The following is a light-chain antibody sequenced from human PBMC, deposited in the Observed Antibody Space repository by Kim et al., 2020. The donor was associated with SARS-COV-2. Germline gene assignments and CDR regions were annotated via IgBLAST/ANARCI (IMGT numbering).Light chain of an antibody. CDR2: EDS. CDR1: SGDITTNC. V-gene: IGLV6-57*03. J-gene: IGLJ2*01. CDR3: HSFDGSSLVMV. Sequence: TISCTRTSGDITTNCIQWYQQRPGSAPYTVIFEDSRRPSGVPDRFSRSVDKSSNTASLTISGLETEDEADYYCHSFDGSSLVMVFGGGTQLTVL.